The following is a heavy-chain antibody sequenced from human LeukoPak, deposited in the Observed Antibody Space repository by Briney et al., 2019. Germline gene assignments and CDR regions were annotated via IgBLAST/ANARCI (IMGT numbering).Heavy chain of an antibody. Sequence: ASVKVSCKASGGTFSSYAISWVRQAPGQGLELMGRIIPIFGIANYAQRFQGRVTITPDKSTSKAYMELSSLRSEDTAVYYCARVTTTVAGPGWYFDYWGQGTLVTVSS. J-gene: IGHJ4*02. CDR2: IIPIFGIA. D-gene: IGHD6-19*01. V-gene: IGHV1-69*04. CDR1: GGTFSSYA. CDR3: ARVTTTVAGPGWYFDY.